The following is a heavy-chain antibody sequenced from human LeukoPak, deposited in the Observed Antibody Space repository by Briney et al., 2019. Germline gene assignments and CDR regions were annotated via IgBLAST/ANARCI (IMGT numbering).Heavy chain of an antibody. J-gene: IGHJ6*03. CDR2: INHSGST. Sequence: PGGSLRLSCAASGFTFSSYWMSWVRQPPGKGLEWIGEINHSGSTNYNPSLKSRVTISVDTSKNQFSLKLSSVTAADTAVYYCASQKWLDDYYYMDVWGKGTTVTISS. CDR1: GFTFSSYW. D-gene: IGHD6-19*01. CDR3: ASQKWLDDYYYMDV. V-gene: IGHV4-34*01.